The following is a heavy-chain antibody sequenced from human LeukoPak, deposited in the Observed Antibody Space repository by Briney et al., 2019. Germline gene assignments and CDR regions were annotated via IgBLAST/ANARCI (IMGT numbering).Heavy chain of an antibody. CDR2: IYYSGST. CDR3: ARGEYSGSYYGTYYYYGMDV. Sequence: SQTLSLTCTVSGGSISSGGYYWSWIRQPPGKGLEWIGYIYYSGSTNYNPSLKSRVTISVDTSKNQFSLKLSSVTAADTAVYYCARGEYSGSYYGTYYYYGMDVWGQGTTVTVSS. V-gene: IGHV4-61*08. D-gene: IGHD1-26*01. CDR1: GGSISSGGYY. J-gene: IGHJ6*02.